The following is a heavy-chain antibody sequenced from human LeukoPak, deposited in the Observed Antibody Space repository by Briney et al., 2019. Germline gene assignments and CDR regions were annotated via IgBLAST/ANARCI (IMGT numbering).Heavy chain of an antibody. Sequence: GSLRLSCTASGXTFGDYAMSWVRQAPGKGLEWVAFIRSKAYGGTTEYAASVKGRFTISRDDSKGIAYLQMNSLKTEDTAVYYCTRGGRLTGTTNYWGQGALVTVSS. J-gene: IGHJ4*02. D-gene: IGHD1-7*01. V-gene: IGHV3-49*04. CDR3: TRGGRLTGTTNY. CDR1: GXTFGDYA. CDR2: IRSKAYGGTT.